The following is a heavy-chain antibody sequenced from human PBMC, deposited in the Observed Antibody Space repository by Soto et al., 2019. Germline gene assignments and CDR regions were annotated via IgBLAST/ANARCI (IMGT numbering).Heavy chain of an antibody. CDR2: IYHSGST. CDR1: SGSISSSNW. V-gene: IGHV4-4*02. CDR3: VRDGADSSSPGYYSSSMDV. J-gene: IGHJ6*03. Sequence: SETLSLTCAVSSGSISSSNWWSWVRQPPGKGLEWIGEIYHSGSTNYNPSLKSRVTISVDKSKNQFSLKLSSVTAADTAVYYCVRDGADSSSPGYYSSSMDVWGKGTTVTVSS. D-gene: IGHD6-6*01.